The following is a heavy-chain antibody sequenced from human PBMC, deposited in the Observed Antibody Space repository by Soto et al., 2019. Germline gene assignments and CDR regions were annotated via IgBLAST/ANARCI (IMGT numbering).Heavy chain of an antibody. J-gene: IGHJ4*02. CDR1: GFTFRTYE. CDR3: ARDSSTNSQFDC. Sequence: GGSLRLSCAAFGFTFRTYEMNWVRQTPGKGLEWVSYISSSGTTIYYSDSVKGRFTISRDNAKNSLYLQMNSLRVEDTAVYYCARDSSTNSQFDCWGQGTLVTVSS. V-gene: IGHV3-48*03. CDR2: ISSSGTTI. D-gene: IGHD2-2*01.